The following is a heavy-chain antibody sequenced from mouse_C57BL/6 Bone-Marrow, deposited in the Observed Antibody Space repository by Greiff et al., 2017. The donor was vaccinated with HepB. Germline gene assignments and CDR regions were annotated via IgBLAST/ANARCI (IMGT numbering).Heavy chain of an antibody. V-gene: IGHV1-15*01. D-gene: IGHD2-4*01. CDR2: IDPETGGT. CDR3: WIYYDYDG. J-gene: IGHJ2*01. CDR1: GYTFTDYE. Sequence: VQLQESGAELVRPGASVTLSCKASGYTFTDYEMHWVKQTPVHGLEWIGAIDPETGGTAYNQKFKGKAILTADKSSSTAYMELRSLTSEDSAVYYCWIYYDYDGRGQGTTLTVSS.